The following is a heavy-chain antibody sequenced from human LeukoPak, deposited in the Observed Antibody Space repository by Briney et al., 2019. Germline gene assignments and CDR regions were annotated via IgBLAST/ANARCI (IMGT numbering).Heavy chain of an antibody. CDR3: ARPGITAFDI. CDR1: YY. V-gene: IGHV3-11*04. D-gene: IGHD3-10*01. CDR2: ISSSGSVT. J-gene: IGHJ3*02. Sequence: YYWGWIRQPPGKGLEWVSHISSSGSVTYYGDSVKGRITISRDNAKNSVSLYMNSLRAEDSAVYYCARPGITAFDIWGQGTMVTVSS.